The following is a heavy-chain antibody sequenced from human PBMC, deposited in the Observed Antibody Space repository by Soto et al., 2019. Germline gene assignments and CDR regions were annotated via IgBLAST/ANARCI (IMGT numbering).Heavy chain of an antibody. V-gene: IGHV1-69*01. D-gene: IGHD3-10*01. CDR1: GGIFSTYA. J-gene: IGHJ4*02. Sequence: QVQLVQSGAEVKKPGSSVKVSCKASGGIFSTYAISWLRQAPGQGLEWMGGIIPLFGTPYYAQRFQGRVTITADESTSTAYMELSRLRSEDTAVYYCARDRDDYGSGNYDNRIDVWGQGTLVTVSS. CDR3: ARDRDDYGSGNYDNRIDV. CDR2: IIPLFGTP.